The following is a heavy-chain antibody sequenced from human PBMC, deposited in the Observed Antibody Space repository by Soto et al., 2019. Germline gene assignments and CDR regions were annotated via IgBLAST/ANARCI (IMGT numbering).Heavy chain of an antibody. D-gene: IGHD2-21*02. J-gene: IGHJ4*02. CDR3: VRLPKGSLVTG. V-gene: IGHV3-48*02. Sequence: ESGGGLVSPGGSLTLSCVGSGFRFSDHSMHWVRRAPGTGLQWLSYISSSGDRIHYADSVRGRFTVSRDNAKNSLFLRMNSLRDDDTAMYYCVRLPKGSLVTGWGQGTQVTVSS. CDR2: ISSSGDRI. CDR1: GFRFSDHS.